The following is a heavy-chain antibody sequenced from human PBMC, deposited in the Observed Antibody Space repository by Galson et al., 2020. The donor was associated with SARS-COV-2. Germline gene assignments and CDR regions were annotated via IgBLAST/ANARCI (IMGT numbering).Heavy chain of an antibody. V-gene: IGHV3-30*04. CDR3: ARDARYYDCWSGYISQGVYYYYYMDV. J-gene: IGHJ6*03. D-gene: IGHD3-3*01. Sequence: QLGESLKISCAASGFTFSSYAMHWVRQAPGKGLEWVAVISYDGSNKYYADSVKGRFTISRDNSKNTLYLQMNSLRAEDTAVYYCARDARYYDCWSGYISQGVYYYYYMDVWGKGTTVTVSS. CDR1: GFTFSSYA. CDR2: ISYDGSNK.